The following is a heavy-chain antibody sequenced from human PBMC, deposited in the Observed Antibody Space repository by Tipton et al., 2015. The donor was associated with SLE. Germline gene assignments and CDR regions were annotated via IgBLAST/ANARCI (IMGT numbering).Heavy chain of an antibody. J-gene: IGHJ5*02. Sequence: QSGPEVKKPGESLKISCKGSGYRFTKYWIGWVRQMPGKGLEWMAIIYPGDSDTRYSPSFQGQVTISADESISTAYLHWNSLKASDPAMYFCGRRYGGSYGELDQWGQGTLGTVSS. V-gene: IGHV5-51*01. D-gene: IGHD1-26*01. CDR2: IYPGDSDT. CDR3: GRRYGGSYGELDQ. CDR1: GYRFTKYW.